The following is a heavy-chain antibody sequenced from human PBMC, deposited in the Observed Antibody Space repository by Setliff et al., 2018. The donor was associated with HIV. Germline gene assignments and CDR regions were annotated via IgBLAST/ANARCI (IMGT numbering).Heavy chain of an antibody. Sequence: SETLSLTCAVYGGSFSGYYWSWIRQPPGKGLEWIGEINHSGSTNYKPSLKSRVTISVDMSKNQVSLKLSSVTAADTAVYYCARGHSYDSYGYYLRGFDIWGPGTMVTVSS. CDR3: ARGHSYDSYGYYLRGFDI. CDR2: INHSGST. J-gene: IGHJ3*02. D-gene: IGHD3-22*01. CDR1: GGSFSGYY. V-gene: IGHV4-34*01.